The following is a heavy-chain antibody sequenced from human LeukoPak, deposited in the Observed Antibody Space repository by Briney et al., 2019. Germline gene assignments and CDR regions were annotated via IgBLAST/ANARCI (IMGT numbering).Heavy chain of an antibody. CDR1: GYTFTSYD. CDR2: MNPNSGNT. V-gene: IGHV1-8*01. D-gene: IGHD3-10*01. CDR3: ARGRGYGSGSPAGY. Sequence: ASVKVSCKSSGYTFTSYDINWVRQATGQGLEWVGWMNPNSGNTGYAQKFQGRVTMTRNTSISTAYLELSSLRSEHTAVYYCARGRGYGSGSPAGYWGQGTLVTVSS. J-gene: IGHJ4*02.